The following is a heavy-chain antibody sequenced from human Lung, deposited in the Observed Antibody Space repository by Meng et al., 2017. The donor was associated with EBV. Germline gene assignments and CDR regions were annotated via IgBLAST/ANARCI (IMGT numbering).Heavy chain of an antibody. V-gene: IGHV7-4-1*02. CDR1: GYTFSTYT. J-gene: IGHJ5*02. D-gene: IGHD2/OR15-2a*01. Sequence: QVPLEQSVSECKRPGASWKVSCKASGYTFSTYTINWVRQAHGRGLEWMGWISTNTGTPTYTQGFTGRFVFSLDTSVSTAYLQISSLKAEDTAVYYCARGGNFDPWGQGTLVTVSS. CDR3: ARGGNFDP. CDR2: ISTNTGTP.